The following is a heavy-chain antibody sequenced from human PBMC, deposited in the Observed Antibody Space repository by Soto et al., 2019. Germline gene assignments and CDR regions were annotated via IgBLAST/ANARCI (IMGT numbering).Heavy chain of an antibody. J-gene: IGHJ4*02. CDR1: GYTFTGYY. CDR2: INPNSGGT. D-gene: IGHD5-18*01. CDR3: ARAGGYSYGYYFDY. Sequence: GASVKVSCKASGYTFTGYYMHWVRQAPGQGLEWMGWINPNSGGTNYAQEFQGWVTMTRDTSISTAYMELSRLRSDDTAVYYCARAGGYSYGYYFDYWGQGTLVTVSS. V-gene: IGHV1-2*04.